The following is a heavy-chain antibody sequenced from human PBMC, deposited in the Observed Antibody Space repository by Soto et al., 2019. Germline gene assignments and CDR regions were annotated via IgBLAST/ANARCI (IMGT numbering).Heavy chain of an antibody. D-gene: IGHD3-16*01. CDR3: ARDSVVGRQYYYYYGLDV. J-gene: IGHJ6*02. V-gene: IGHV4-61*08. Sequence: SETLSLTCTVSGGSVSSGGHYWSWIRQPPGKGLDWIGYVYYTGSTNYNPSLRSRVTMSIDTSKNQLSLKLRSVTAADTAVYYCARDSVVGRQYYYYYGLDVWGQGTTVTVSS. CDR2: VYYTGST. CDR1: GGSVSSGGHY.